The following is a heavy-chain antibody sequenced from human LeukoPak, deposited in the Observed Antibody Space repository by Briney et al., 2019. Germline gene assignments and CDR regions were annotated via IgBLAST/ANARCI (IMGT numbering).Heavy chain of an antibody. V-gene: IGHV4-34*01. CDR2: INHSGST. Sequence: SETLSLTCAVYGGSFSGYYWSWIRQPPGKGLEWIGEINHSGSTNYNPSLKSRVTISVDTSENQFSLKLSSVTAADTAVYYCARCSTTASFDPWGQGTLVTVSS. J-gene: IGHJ5*02. CDR3: ARCSTTASFDP. D-gene: IGHD2-2*01. CDR1: GGSFSGYY.